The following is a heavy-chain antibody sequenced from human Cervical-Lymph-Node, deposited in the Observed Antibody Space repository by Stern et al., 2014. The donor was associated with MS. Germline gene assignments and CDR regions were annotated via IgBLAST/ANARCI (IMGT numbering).Heavy chain of an antibody. CDR1: GYTFTGYG. CDR2: ITVYNYNP. V-gene: IGHV1-18*01. CDR3: ARGMQRYIIGPYYFDN. J-gene: IGHJ4*02. D-gene: IGHD6-19*01. Sequence: QVQLVQSGAEVRKPGASVKVSCKASGYTFTGYGISWGRQAPGQGLEWKGWITVYNYNPNYAQTFQGIVTMTTDPSTSTAYMELRSLRSDDTAVYYCARGMQRYIIGPYYFDNWGQGTLVTVSS.